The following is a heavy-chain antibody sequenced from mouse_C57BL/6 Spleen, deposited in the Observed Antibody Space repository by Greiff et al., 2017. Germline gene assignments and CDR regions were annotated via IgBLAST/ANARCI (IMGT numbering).Heavy chain of an antibody. CDR1: GFTFSSYT. Sequence: EVQLVESGGGLVKPGGSLKLSCAASGFTFSSYTMSWVRQTPEQRLEWVATISGGGGNTYYPDSVKGRFTISRDNAKNTLYLQMSSLRSEDTALYYCARHYYGSSFYYFDDWGQGTTLTVSS. V-gene: IGHV5-9*01. CDR2: ISGGGGNT. CDR3: ARHYYGSSFYYFDD. J-gene: IGHJ2*01. D-gene: IGHD1-1*01.